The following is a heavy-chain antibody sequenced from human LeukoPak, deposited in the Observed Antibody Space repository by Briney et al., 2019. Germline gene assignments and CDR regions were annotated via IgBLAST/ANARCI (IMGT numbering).Heavy chain of an antibody. J-gene: IGHJ5*02. V-gene: IGHV4-59*12. Sequence: SETLSLTCTVSGGSISSYYWSWIRQPPGKGLEWIGYIYYSGSTNYNPSLKSRVTISVDTSKNQFSLKLSSVTAADTAVYYCARSHYDILTGYYTGNWFDPWGQGTLVTVSS. CDR3: ARSHYDILTGYYTGNWFDP. D-gene: IGHD3-9*01. CDR2: IYYSGST. CDR1: GGSISSYY.